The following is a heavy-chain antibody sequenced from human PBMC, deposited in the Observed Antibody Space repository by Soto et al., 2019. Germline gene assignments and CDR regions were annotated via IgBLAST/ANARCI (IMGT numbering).Heavy chain of an antibody. CDR3: ARSIVATIWNFDY. D-gene: IGHD5-12*01. CDR1: GYSFTSSW. V-gene: IGHV5-51*01. CDR2: IYPGDSDT. Sequence: GESLKISCKGSGYSFTSSWIGWVRQMPGKGLEWMGIIYPGDSDTRYSPSFQGQVTISADKSISTAYLQWSSLKASDTAMYYCARSIVATIWNFDYWGQGTLVTVSS. J-gene: IGHJ4*02.